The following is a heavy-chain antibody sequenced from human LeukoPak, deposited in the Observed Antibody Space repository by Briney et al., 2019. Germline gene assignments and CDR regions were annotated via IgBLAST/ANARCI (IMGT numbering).Heavy chain of an antibody. CDR2: ISGSGGST. D-gene: IGHD2-15*01. J-gene: IGHJ4*02. Sequence: PGGSLRLSCAASGFTFSSYAMSWVRQAPGKGLEWVSAISGSGGSTYYADSVKGRFTISRDDSKNTLYLQMNSLRAEDTAVYYCAKGDVVVVAIDYWGQGTLVTVSS. V-gene: IGHV3-23*01. CDR1: GFTFSSYA. CDR3: AKGDVVVVAIDY.